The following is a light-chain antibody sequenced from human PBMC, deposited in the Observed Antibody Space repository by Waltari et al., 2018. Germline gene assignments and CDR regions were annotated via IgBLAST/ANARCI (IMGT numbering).Light chain of an antibody. V-gene: IGKV1-39*01. J-gene: IGKJ2*01. CDR2: AAS. CDR1: QSISTY. Sequence: IQMTQSPSSLSASVGDRVTITCRASQSISTYLNWYQQKPGKAPNLLIYAASSLQSGVPSRFSGSGSGTDFTLTISSLQPEDFATYYCQQSSSTPRTFGQGTKLKIK. CDR3: QQSSSTPRT.